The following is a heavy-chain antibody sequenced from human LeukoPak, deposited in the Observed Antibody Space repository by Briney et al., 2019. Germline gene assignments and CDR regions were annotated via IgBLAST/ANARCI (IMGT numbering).Heavy chain of an antibody. V-gene: IGHV3-23*01. CDR3: AKDRGNYYDSSGIDY. J-gene: IGHJ4*02. D-gene: IGHD3-22*01. CDR1: GFTFSSYA. Sequence: PGGSLRLSWAASGFTFSSYAMSWVRQAPGKGLEWVLAISGSGGSTYYADSVKGRFTISRDNSKNTLYLQMNSLRAEDTAVYYCAKDRGNYYDSSGIDYWGQGTLVTVSS. CDR2: ISGSGGST.